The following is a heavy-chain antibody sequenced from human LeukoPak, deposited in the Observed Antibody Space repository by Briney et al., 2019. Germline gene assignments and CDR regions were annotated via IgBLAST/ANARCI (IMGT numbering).Heavy chain of an antibody. CDR1: GYTFTGDF. CDR3: ARRYSSGWYDAFAI. V-gene: IGHV1-2*02. J-gene: IGHJ3*02. D-gene: IGHD6-19*01. CDR2: INPNSVGT. Sequence: ASVKVSCKASGYTFTGDFMHWGRQGPGQGPEWMGWINPNSVGTNYAQKLQGRVTMTRDTSISQAYMELSRLRSDDRAVYSCARRYSSGWYDAFAIWSQGTMLTVSS.